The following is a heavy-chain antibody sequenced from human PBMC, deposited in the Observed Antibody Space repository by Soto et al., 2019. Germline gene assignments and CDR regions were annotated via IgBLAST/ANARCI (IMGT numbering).Heavy chain of an antibody. CDR2: ISYDGSNK. D-gene: IGHD4-17*01. J-gene: IGHJ5*02. CDR1: GFTFSSYG. Sequence: QVQLVESGGGVVQPGRSLRLSCAASGFTFSSYGMHWVRQAPGKGLEWVAVISYDGSNKYYADSVKGRFTISRDNSKNTRYLQRNSLRAEDTAGYYWAKRTTVTQVQRVGPWGQGTLVTVSS. V-gene: IGHV3-30*18. CDR3: AKRTTVTQVQRVGP.